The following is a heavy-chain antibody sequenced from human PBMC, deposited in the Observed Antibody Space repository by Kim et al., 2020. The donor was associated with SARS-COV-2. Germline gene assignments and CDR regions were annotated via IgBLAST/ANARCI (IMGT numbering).Heavy chain of an antibody. D-gene: IGHD1-26*01. J-gene: IGHJ4*02. V-gene: IGHV4-31*03. CDR2: IYYSGST. CDR1: GGSISSGGYY. Sequence: SETLSLTCTVSGGSISSGGYYWSWIRQHPGKGLEWIGYIYYSGSTYYKPSLKSRVTISVDTSKNQFSLKLSSVTAADTAVYYCAGERSPGGVDYWGQGTLVTVSS. CDR3: AGERSPGGVDY.